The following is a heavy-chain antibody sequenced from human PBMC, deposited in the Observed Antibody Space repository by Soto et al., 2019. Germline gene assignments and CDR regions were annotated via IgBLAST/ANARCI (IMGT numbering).Heavy chain of an antibody. Sequence: SVKVSCQASGGTFSSYAISWVRQAPGQGLEWMGGIIPIFGTANYAQKFQGRVTITADKSTSTAYMELSSLRSEDTAVYYCARDYILCSGGSCYSPLADWGQGTLVTVSS. D-gene: IGHD2-15*01. CDR2: IIPIFGTA. J-gene: IGHJ4*02. V-gene: IGHV1-69*06. CDR1: GGTFSSYA. CDR3: ARDYILCSGGSCYSPLAD.